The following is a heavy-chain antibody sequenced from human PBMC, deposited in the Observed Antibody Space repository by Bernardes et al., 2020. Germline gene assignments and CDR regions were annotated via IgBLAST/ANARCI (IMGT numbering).Heavy chain of an antibody. Sequence: SETLSLTCTVSGGSISSGGYYWSWIRQHPGKGLEWIGYIYYSGSTYYNPSLKSRVTISVDTSKNQFSLKLSSVTAADTAVYYCARVGVGATTAASATFDYWGQGTLVTVSS. V-gene: IGHV4-31*03. CDR1: GGSISSGGYY. CDR3: ARVGVGATTAASATFDY. J-gene: IGHJ4*02. CDR2: IYYSGST. D-gene: IGHD1-26*01.